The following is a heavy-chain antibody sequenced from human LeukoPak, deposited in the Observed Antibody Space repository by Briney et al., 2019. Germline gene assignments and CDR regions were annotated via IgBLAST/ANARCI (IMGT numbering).Heavy chain of an antibody. CDR3: ASENYYDSSGYYF. J-gene: IGHJ4*02. Sequence: GGSPRLSCAASGFTFSSYWMSWVRQAPGKGLEWVANIKQDGSEKYYVDSVKGRFTISRDNAKNSLYLQMNRLRAEDTAVYYCASENYYDSSGYYFWGQGTLVTVSS. D-gene: IGHD3-22*01. CDR2: IKQDGSEK. V-gene: IGHV3-7*01. CDR1: GFTFSSYW.